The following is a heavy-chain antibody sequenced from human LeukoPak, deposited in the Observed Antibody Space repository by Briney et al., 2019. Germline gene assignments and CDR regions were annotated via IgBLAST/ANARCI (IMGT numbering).Heavy chain of an antibody. V-gene: IGHV3-11*01. Sequence: GGSLRLSCAASGFTFSDYYMSWIRQAPGKGLEWVSYISTSGSSIYYADSVKGRFTISRDNAKNSLYLQMNSLRAEDTAVYFCARAGIGIVIVPAAINAWGQGTLVTVSS. CDR3: ARAGIGIVIVPAAINA. CDR1: GFTFSDYY. D-gene: IGHD2-2*01. J-gene: IGHJ4*02. CDR2: ISTSGSSI.